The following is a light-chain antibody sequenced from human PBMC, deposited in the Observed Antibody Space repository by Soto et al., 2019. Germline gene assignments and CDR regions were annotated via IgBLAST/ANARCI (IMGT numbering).Light chain of an antibody. CDR2: EVS. CDR3: SSYTTSSTRV. J-gene: IGLJ3*02. Sequence: QSALTQPASVSGSPGQSITISCTGTSSDVGAYNYVSWYQHHPGKAPKLMIYEVSNRPSGVSNRFSGSKSGNTASLTISGLQAEDEADYYCSSYTTSSTRVVGGGTKVTVL. V-gene: IGLV2-14*01. CDR1: SSDVGAYNY.